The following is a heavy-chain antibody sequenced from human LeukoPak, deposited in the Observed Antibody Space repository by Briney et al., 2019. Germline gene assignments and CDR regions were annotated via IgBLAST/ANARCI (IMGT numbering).Heavy chain of an antibody. V-gene: IGHV4-30-4*08. CDR1: GGSISSSSYY. J-gene: IGHJ5*02. Sequence: SETLSLTCTVSGGSISSSSYYWGWFRQPPGKGLEWIGYIYYSGSTYYNPSLKSRVTISVDTSKNQFSLKLSSVTAADTAVYYCARAGYSSSSALGFDPWGQGTLVTVSS. CDR3: ARAGYSSSSALGFDP. CDR2: IYYSGST. D-gene: IGHD6-13*01.